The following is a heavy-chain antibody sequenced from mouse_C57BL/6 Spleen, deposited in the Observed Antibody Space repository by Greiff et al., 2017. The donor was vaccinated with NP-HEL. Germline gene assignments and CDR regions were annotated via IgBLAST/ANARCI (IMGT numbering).Heavy chain of an antibody. Sequence: QVQLQQSGAELVRPGASVKLSCKASGYTFTDYYINWVKQRPGQGLEWIARIYPGSGNTYYNEKFKGKATLTAEKSSSTAYMQLSSLTSEDPAVYFCARERGRYDYDEVFAYWGQGTLVTVSA. CDR1: GYTFTDYY. D-gene: IGHD2-4*01. CDR3: ARERGRYDYDEVFAY. CDR2: IYPGSGNT. J-gene: IGHJ3*01. V-gene: IGHV1-76*01.